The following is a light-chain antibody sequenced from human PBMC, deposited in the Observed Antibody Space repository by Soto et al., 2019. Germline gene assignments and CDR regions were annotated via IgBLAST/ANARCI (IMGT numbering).Light chain of an antibody. CDR2: DVT. J-gene: IGLJ1*01. CDR1: SSDVGGYNY. Sequence: QSALNQPASVSGSPGQSITISCTGTSSDVGGYNYVSWYQQHPGKAPRFVIYDVTNRPSGVSNRFSGSKSGNTASLTISGLRAEDEADYYCSSYTTSNTRQVVIGTGTKVTVL. V-gene: IGLV2-14*01. CDR3: SSYTTSNTRQVV.